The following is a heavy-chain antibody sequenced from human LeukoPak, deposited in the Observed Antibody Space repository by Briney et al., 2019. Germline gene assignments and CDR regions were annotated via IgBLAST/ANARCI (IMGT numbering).Heavy chain of an antibody. CDR3: AKERIVVVSVFDY. J-gene: IGHJ4*02. V-gene: IGHV3-23*01. CDR2: ISGSGGST. D-gene: IGHD3-22*01. Sequence: PGGSLRLSCAASGFTFSGFAMSWVRRTPGKGLEWVSAISGSGGSTYYADSVKGRFTISRDNSKNTLYLQMNSLRAEDTAVYYCAKERIVVVSVFDYWGQGTLVTVSS. CDR1: GFTFSGFA.